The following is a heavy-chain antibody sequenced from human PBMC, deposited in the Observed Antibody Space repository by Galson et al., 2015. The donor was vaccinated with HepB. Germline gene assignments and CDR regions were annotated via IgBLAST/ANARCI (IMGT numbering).Heavy chain of an antibody. CDR2: ISGSGITT. D-gene: IGHD2/OR15-2a*01. V-gene: IGHV3-23*01. Sequence: SLRLSCATSGFTFSMYAMSWVRLTPGKGLEWVSHISGSGITTYYADSVKGRFTPSRDNAKNTVYLQMTNLRVEDTAIYFCARGPFLLPTEYFDYWGQGTQVTVAS. CDR1: GFTFSMYA. J-gene: IGHJ4*02. CDR3: ARGPFLLPTEYFDY.